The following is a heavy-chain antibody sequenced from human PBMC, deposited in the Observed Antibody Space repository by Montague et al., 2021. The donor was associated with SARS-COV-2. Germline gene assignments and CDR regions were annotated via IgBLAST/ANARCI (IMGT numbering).Heavy chain of an antibody. CDR2: IYFGGGT. D-gene: IGHD5-12*01. Sequence: SETLSLTCTVSGGSISSSNYFWGWIRQPPGKGLEWIGSIYFGGGTYYSPSLKSRVTISVDTSKNHFSLKLTSVTAADTAVYYCARDVGKGFSGYETVGGFDYWGQGTPVTVSS. V-gene: IGHV4-39*07. J-gene: IGHJ4*02. CDR3: ARDVGKGFSGYETVGGFDY. CDR1: GGSISSSNYF.